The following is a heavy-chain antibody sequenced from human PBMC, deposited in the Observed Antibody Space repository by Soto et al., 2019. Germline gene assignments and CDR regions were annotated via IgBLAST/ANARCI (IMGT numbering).Heavy chain of an antibody. D-gene: IGHD6-13*01. Sequence: ASVKVSCKASGYTFTSYGIHWVRQAPGQRLEWMGWLNAANGDTIYSPRFQGRVTITRDTSASTAYMELSSLRSEDTAVCYCVRRHVSASGIDWFDPWGQGTLVTVSS. CDR2: LNAANGDT. CDR3: VRRHVSASGIDWFDP. J-gene: IGHJ5*02. V-gene: IGHV1-3*01. CDR1: GYTFTSYG.